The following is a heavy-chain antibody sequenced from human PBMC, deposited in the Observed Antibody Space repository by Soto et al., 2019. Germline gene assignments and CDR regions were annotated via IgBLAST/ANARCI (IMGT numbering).Heavy chain of an antibody. J-gene: IGHJ5*02. CDR2: MYYSGST. CDR3: ARHRALNWFDP. Sequence: QVQLQESGPGLVKPSETLSLTCTVSGDSISSSYWSWIRQPPGKGLEWIGYMYYSGSTIYNPSLNSRVTPSVDTSKNQFFLKLSFVTAADTAVYYCARHRALNWFDPWGQGTLVTVSS. V-gene: IGHV4-59*08. CDR1: GDSISSSY.